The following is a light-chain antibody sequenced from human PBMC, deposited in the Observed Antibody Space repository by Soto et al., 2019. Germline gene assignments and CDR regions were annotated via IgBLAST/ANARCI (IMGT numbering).Light chain of an antibody. J-gene: IGLJ2*01. Sequence: QSALTQPPSASGSPGQSVTISCTGTSSDVGNYNYVSWYQQYPGKAPKLMIYEVNKRPAGVPDRFSGSESGNTASLTVSGLQAEDEADYYCTSYAAGKNVVFGGGTNLTVL. CDR2: EVN. V-gene: IGLV2-8*01. CDR1: SSDVGNYNY. CDR3: TSYAAGKNVV.